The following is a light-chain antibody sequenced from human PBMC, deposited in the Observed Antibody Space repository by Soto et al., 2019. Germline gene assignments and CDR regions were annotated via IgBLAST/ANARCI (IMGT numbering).Light chain of an antibody. V-gene: IGKV1-9*01. J-gene: IGKJ3*01. CDR1: QTISTY. Sequence: DIQVTQSPPFVSASVGDRVTITCRASQTISTYLAWYQQKPGKAPQLLIHSASTLQSGVPSRFSGSGFGTEFTLTISSLQPEDFVTYYCQQLNRYVTFGPGTKVQIK. CDR2: SAS. CDR3: QQLNRYVT.